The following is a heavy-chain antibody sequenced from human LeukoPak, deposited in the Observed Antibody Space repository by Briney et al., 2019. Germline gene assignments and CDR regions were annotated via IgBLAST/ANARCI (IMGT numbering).Heavy chain of an antibody. CDR3: ARDRNNNWWGGSDY. CDR2: INPNGGVP. V-gene: IGHV1-2*02. J-gene: IGHJ4*02. D-gene: IGHD1-1*01. Sequence: GASVKVSCKASGYTFTDYSIHWVRQGQAPGQGLEWVGYINPNGGVPTYAQKFQGRVTLTGDTSISIAYLEIHRLTSDDTAMYYCARDRNNNWWGGSDYWGQGTLVTVSA. CDR1: GYTFTDYS.